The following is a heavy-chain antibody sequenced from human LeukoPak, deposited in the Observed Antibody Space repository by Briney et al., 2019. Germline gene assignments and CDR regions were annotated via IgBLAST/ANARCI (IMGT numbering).Heavy chain of an antibody. V-gene: IGHV4-39*07. CDR1: GGSISSSSYY. J-gene: IGHJ3*02. CDR2: IYYSGST. CDR3: ARVGEKWLSHHAFAI. D-gene: IGHD3-22*01. Sequence: SETLSLTCTVSGGSISSSSYYWGWIRQPPGKGLEWIGSIYYSGSTYYNPSLKSRVTISVDTSKNQFSLKLSSVTAADTAVYYCARVGEKWLSHHAFAICNQETMVTVPS.